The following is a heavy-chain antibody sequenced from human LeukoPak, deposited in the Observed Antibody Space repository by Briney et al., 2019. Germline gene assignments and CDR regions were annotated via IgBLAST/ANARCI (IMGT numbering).Heavy chain of an antibody. D-gene: IGHD3-10*01. CDR1: GGSFSGYY. V-gene: IGHV4-34*01. J-gene: IGHJ3*02. Sequence: SETLSLTCAVYGGSFSGYYWSWIRQPPGKGLEWIGEINHSGSTNYNPSLKSRVTILVDTSKNQFSLNLTSVTAADTAVYYCARERTYYGSGDAFDIWGQGTMVIVSS. CDR3: ARERTYYGSGDAFDI. CDR2: INHSGST.